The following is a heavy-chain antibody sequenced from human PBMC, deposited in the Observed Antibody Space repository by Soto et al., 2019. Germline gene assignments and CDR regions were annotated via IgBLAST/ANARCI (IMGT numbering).Heavy chain of an antibody. V-gene: IGHV4-59*01. Sequence: SETLSLTCAVSGGSISGYYWSWIRQPPGKGLEWIGYMYYSGSTNYNPSLKSRVTISVDTSKNQFSLNLTSVTAADTAVYYCERVSSFDISAYVFEYWGQGTLVTVSS. CDR1: GGSISGYY. CDR2: MYYSGST. D-gene: IGHD3-22*01. CDR3: ERVSSFDISAYVFEY. J-gene: IGHJ4*02.